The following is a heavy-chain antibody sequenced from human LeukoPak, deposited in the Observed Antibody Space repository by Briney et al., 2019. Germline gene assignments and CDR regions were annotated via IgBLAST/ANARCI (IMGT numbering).Heavy chain of an antibody. Sequence: SVKVSCKASGDTFSNYDVTWVRQAPGQGLEWMGRIIPVFDTAKYAQNFQGRVTMTTDESSSTAYMELYSLRSEETAVYYCALSAEKQLVYFDFWGPGTLVTVSS. CDR1: GDTFSNYD. CDR3: ALSAEKQLVYFDF. D-gene: IGHD6-13*01. V-gene: IGHV1-69*05. J-gene: IGHJ4*02. CDR2: IIPVFDTA.